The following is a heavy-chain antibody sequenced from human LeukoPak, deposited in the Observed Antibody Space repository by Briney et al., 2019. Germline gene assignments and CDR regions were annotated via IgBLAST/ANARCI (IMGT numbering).Heavy chain of an antibody. CDR3: ARDRLYRPIVVVPAASSYWYFDL. V-gene: IGHV4-4*07. J-gene: IGHJ2*01. Sequence: SETLSLTCTVSGGSVSSYSRSWIRQPAGKGLEWVGRIYTSGGSNYNPSLKSRVTMSVDTSKNQFSLKLSSVTAADTAVYYCARDRLYRPIVVVPAASSYWYFDLWGRGTLVTVSS. CDR2: IYTSGGS. CDR1: GGSVSSYS. D-gene: IGHD2-2*01.